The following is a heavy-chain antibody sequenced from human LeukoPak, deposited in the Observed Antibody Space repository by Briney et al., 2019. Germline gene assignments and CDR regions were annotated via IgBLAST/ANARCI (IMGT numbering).Heavy chain of an antibody. V-gene: IGHV3-21*01. CDR3: ATAEGSYSAFWFDP. D-gene: IGHD1-26*01. Sequence: GGSLRLSCAASGFTFSSYSMNWVRQAPGKGLEWVSSISSSSSYIYYADSVKGRFTISRDNAKNSLYLQMNSLRAEDTAVYYCATAEGSYSAFWFDPWGQGTLVTVSS. CDR2: ISSSSSYI. J-gene: IGHJ5*02. CDR1: GFTFSSYS.